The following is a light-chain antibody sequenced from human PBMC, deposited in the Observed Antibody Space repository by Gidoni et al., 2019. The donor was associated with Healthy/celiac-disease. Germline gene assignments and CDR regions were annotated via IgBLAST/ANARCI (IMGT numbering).Light chain of an antibody. CDR3: SSYTSSSTYF. V-gene: IGLV2-14*01. Sequence: QSALTQPAAVSGSPGQSITISCTGTSSDVGGYNYVSWYQQHPGKAPKLMIYDVSNRPSGVSNRFSGPKSGNTASLTISVLQAEDEADYYCSSYTSSSTYFFGTGTKVTVL. CDR1: SSDVGGYNY. J-gene: IGLJ1*01. CDR2: DVS.